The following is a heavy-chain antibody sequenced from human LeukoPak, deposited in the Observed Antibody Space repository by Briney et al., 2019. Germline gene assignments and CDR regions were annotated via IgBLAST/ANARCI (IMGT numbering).Heavy chain of an antibody. CDR1: GYTFTSYA. V-gene: IGHV1-3*01. CDR2: INAGNGNT. Sequence: ASVKVSCKASGYTFTSYAMHWVHQAPGQRLEWMGWINAGNGNTKYSQKFQGRVTITRDTSASTAYMELSSLRSEDTAVYYCARDGAIYSYGLDYWGQGTLVTVSS. D-gene: IGHD5-18*01. J-gene: IGHJ4*02. CDR3: ARDGAIYSYGLDY.